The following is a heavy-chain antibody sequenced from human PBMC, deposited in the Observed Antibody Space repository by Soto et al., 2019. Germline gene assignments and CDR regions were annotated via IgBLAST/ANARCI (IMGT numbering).Heavy chain of an antibody. J-gene: IGHJ4*02. CDR2: ISSSSSTI. V-gene: IGHV3-48*01. CDR1: GFTFSSYS. CDR3: ARFSRPIDY. Sequence: GSLRLSCAASGFTFSSYSMNWVRQAPGKGLEWVSYISSSSSTIYYADSVKGRFTISRDNAKNSLYLQMNSLRAEDTAVYYCARFSRPIDYWGQGTLVTVSS.